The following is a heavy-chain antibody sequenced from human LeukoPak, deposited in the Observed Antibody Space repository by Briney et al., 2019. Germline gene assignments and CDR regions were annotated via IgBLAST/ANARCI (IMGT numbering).Heavy chain of an antibody. J-gene: IGHJ4*02. CDR3: TGNYYGSGSYADFDY. V-gene: IGHV6-1*01. Sequence: SQTLSLTCAISGDSVSSNSAAWNWIRQSPSRGLEWLGRTYYRSKWYNDYAVSVKSRITINPNTSKNQFSLQLNSVTPEDTAVYYCTGNYYGSGSYADFDYWGQGTLVTVSS. D-gene: IGHD3-10*01. CDR2: TYYRSKWYN. CDR1: GDSVSSNSAA.